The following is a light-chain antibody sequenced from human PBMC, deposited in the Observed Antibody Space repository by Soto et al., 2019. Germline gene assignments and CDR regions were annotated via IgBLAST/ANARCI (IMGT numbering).Light chain of an antibody. Sequence: QSVLTQPPSVSGAPGQRVTISCTGSSSNIGAGYDVHWYQQLPGAAPKLLIYGNGNRPSGVPDRFSASESGTSASLAITGLQAEDEADYYCQSYDSSLSGYVFGTGTQLTVL. V-gene: IGLV1-40*01. CDR1: SSNIGAGYD. CDR3: QSYDSSLSGYV. CDR2: GNG. J-gene: IGLJ1*01.